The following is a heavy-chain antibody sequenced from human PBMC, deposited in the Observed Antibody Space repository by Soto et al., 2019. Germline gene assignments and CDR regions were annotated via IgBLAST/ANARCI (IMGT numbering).Heavy chain of an antibody. Sequence: TLSLTCSVSGASISSYYWTWIRQPPGGGLEWIGYMHHTQGTNDNPSLRGRVHMSIDTSMNQFSLRLTSVTAADTAVYHCARVPFVGYFDWLDPWGQGTLVTVSS. CDR2: MHHTQGT. J-gene: IGHJ5*01. V-gene: IGHV4-59*01. D-gene: IGHD3-9*01. CDR1: GASISSYY. CDR3: ARVPFVGYFDWLDP.